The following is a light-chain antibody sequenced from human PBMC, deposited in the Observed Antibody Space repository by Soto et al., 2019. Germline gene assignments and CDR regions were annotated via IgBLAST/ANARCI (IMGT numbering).Light chain of an antibody. CDR3: QQYYSTVT. CDR1: QSVFYSSNNKSF. CDR2: WAS. V-gene: IGKV4-1*01. J-gene: IGKJ4*01. Sequence: SVRSQSPDSLNVSLGERATINCKSSQSVFYSSNNKSFLAWYQQRPGQPPKLLISWASTRESGVPDRFSGSGSGTDFTLSINSLQAEDVAVYYCQQYYSTVTFGGGTKVDIK.